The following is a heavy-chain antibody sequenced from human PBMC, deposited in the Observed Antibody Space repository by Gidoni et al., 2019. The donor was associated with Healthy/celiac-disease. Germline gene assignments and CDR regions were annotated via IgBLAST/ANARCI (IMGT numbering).Heavy chain of an antibody. CDR3: TTSASVVVAATPGY. V-gene: IGHV3-15*01. D-gene: IGHD2-15*01. CDR1: GFTFSNAW. CDR2: IKSKTDGGTT. Sequence: EVQLVESGGGLVKTGGSLRLPCAASGFTFSNAWMSWVRQAPGKGLEWVGRIKSKTDGGTTDYAAPVKGRFTISRDDSKNTLYLQMNSLKTEDTAVYYCTTSASVVVAATPGYWGQGTLVTVSS. J-gene: IGHJ4*02.